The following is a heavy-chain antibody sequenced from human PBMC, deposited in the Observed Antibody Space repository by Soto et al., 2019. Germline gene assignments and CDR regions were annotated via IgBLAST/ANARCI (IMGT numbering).Heavy chain of an antibody. J-gene: IGHJ4*02. V-gene: IGHV3-23*01. CDR2: ISGSGGTT. CDR3: AKDTGHYDYVWGWEYFFDY. CDR1: GFTFSRHA. D-gene: IGHD3-16*01. Sequence: EVQLLESGGGLVQPGGSLRLSCAASGFTFSRHAMSWVRQAPGKGLEWVSGISGSGGTTFYADSVKGRFTISRDNSKNTVYLQMNSLRAEDTAVYYCAKDTGHYDYVWGWEYFFDYWGQGTLVTVSS.